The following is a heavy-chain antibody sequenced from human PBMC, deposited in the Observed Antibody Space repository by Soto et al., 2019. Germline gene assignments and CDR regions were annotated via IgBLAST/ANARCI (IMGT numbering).Heavy chain of an antibody. D-gene: IGHD3-9*01. V-gene: IGHV4-61*01. CDR3: AREGPLDYDVLTGFDY. J-gene: IGHJ4*02. CDR2: IYYSGST. Sequence: SETLSLTCTVSGGSVSSGSYYWSWIRQPPGKGLEWIGYIYYSGSTNYNPSLKSRVTISVDTSKNQFSLKLSSVTAADTAVYYCAREGPLDYDVLTGFDYWGQGTLVTVSS. CDR1: GGSVSSGSYY.